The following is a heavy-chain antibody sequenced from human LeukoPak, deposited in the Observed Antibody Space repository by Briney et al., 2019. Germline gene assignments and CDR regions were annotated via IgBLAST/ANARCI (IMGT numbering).Heavy chain of an antibody. CDR1: GFTFSSYW. CDR2: IKQDGSEK. J-gene: IGHJ4*02. Sequence: PGGSLRLSCVASGFTFSSYWLSWVRQAPGKGLEWVANIKQDGSEKYYVDSVKGRFTISRDNAKNSLYLQMNSLRAEDTAVYYCARVETYYYDSSGYYAHWGQGTLVTVSS. D-gene: IGHD3-22*01. CDR3: ARVETYYYDSSGYYAH. V-gene: IGHV3-7*03.